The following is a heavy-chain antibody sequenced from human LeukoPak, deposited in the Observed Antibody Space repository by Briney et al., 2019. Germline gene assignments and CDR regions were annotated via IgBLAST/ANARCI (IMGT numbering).Heavy chain of an antibody. V-gene: IGHV4-59*08. CDR2: THYNGNT. Sequence: SETLSLTCTDSGDSISNYYWSWIRQPPGKGLEWIGFTHYNGNTKYNPSLKSRVTMSVDTSKNQLSLRLTSVTATDTAVYYCARHAYSYPHYFDCWGQGTLVTVSS. CDR1: GDSISNYY. CDR3: ARHAYSYPHYFDC. D-gene: IGHD3-16*02. J-gene: IGHJ4*02.